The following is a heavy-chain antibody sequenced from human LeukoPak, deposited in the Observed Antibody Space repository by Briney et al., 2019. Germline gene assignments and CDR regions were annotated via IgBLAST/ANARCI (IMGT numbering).Heavy chain of an antibody. CDR3: ARDLHSGSYPTT. V-gene: IGHV3-30*03. CDR1: GFTFSSSG. Sequence: GGSLRLSCAASGFTFSSSGMHWVRQAPGRGLEWVAVISSDGNSNYYTEAVKGRFTISRDNSKSTLYLQMNSLRGEDSAVYYCARDLHSGSYPTTWGQGTLVTVSS. D-gene: IGHD1-26*01. CDR2: ISSDGNSN. J-gene: IGHJ4*02.